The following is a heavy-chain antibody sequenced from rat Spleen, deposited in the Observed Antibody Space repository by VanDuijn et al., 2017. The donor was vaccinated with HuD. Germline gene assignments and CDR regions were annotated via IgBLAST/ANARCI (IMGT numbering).Heavy chain of an antibody. V-gene: IGHV10-5*01. CDR2: IRTKPNNYAT. CDR3: TAFTTVAVMDA. CDR1: GFTFSNAA. Sequence: VQLVESGGGLVQPKESLKISCAASGFTFSNAAMYWVRQAPGKGLEWVARIRTKPNNYATYYADSVKGRFTISRDDSKSMVYLQMDNLKTEDTAMYYCTAFTTVAVMDAWGQGASVTVSS. J-gene: IGHJ4*01. D-gene: IGHD1-1*01.